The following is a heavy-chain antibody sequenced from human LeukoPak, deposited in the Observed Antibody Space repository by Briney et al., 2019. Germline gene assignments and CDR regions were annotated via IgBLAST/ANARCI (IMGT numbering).Heavy chain of an antibody. Sequence: GGSLRLSCAASGFTVSSNYMSWVRQAPGKGLEWVSYISSSGSTIYYADSVKGRFTISRDNAKNSLYLQMNSLRAEDTAVYYCARGYYDSSGYPYYYYYMDVWGKGTTVTISS. D-gene: IGHD3-22*01. CDR1: GFTVSSNY. CDR3: ARGYYDSSGYPYYYYYMDV. V-gene: IGHV3-11*04. J-gene: IGHJ6*03. CDR2: ISSSGSTI.